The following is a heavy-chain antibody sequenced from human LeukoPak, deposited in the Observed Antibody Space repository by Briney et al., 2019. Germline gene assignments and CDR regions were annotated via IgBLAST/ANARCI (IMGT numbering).Heavy chain of an antibody. V-gene: IGHV4-59*01. CDR1: GGSISSYY. Sequence: SETLSLTCTVSGGSISSYYWSWIRQPPGKGLEWIGYIYYSGSTNYNPSLKSRVTISVDMSKNQFSLKLSSVTAADTAVYYCARHCSGGSCYDYWGQGTLVTVSS. J-gene: IGHJ4*02. CDR2: IYYSGST. CDR3: ARHCSGGSCYDY. D-gene: IGHD2-15*01.